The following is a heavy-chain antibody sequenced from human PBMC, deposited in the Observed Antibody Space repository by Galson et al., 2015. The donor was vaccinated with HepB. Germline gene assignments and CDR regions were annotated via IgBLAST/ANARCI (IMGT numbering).Heavy chain of an antibody. J-gene: IGHJ2*01. CDR1: GFSLSAYS. D-gene: IGHD1-14*01. V-gene: IGHV3-48*01. Sequence: SLRLSCAVSGFSLSAYSMNWVRQAPGKGLEWVSYISSQSWTIYHADSVKGRFTISRDNAKNSLDLQMSSLRAEDTAVYYCVRGSGPTGKHYWYLDLWGRGTLVTVSS. CDR3: VRGSGPTGKHYWYLDL. CDR2: ISSQSWTI.